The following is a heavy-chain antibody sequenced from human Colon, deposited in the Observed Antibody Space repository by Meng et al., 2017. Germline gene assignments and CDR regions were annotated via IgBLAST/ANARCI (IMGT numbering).Heavy chain of an antibody. J-gene: IGHJ4*02. D-gene: IGHD2-2*01. CDR1: NGSINSADYY. V-gene: IGHV4-30-4*01. Sequence: QVQLQESGPGLVKPSQTLSLTCTISNGSINSADYYWNWIRQPPGKGPEWLGYIHSSGNTYYTPSLKSRLAMSLDTSKNQFSLRLTSVTAADTAVYYCARNPVMPDARTFDFWGQGALVTVSS. CDR2: IHSSGNT. CDR3: ARNPVMPDARTFDF.